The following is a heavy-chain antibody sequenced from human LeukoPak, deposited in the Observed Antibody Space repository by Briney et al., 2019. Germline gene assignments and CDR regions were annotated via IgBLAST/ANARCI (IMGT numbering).Heavy chain of an antibody. CDR2: IYYSGST. CDR3: ARGRYNWNYVAFGAFDY. D-gene: IGHD1-7*01. CDR1: GGSISSYY. Sequence: PSETLSLTCTVSGGSISSYYWSWIRQPPGKGLEWIGYIYYSGSTNYNPSLKSRVTISVDTSKNQFSLKLSSVTAADTAVYYCARGRYNWNYVAFGAFDYWGQGTLVTVSS. J-gene: IGHJ4*02. V-gene: IGHV4-59*12.